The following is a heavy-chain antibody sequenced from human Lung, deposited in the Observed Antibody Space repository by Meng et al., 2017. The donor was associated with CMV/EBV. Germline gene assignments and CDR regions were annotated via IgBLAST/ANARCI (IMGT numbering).Heavy chain of an antibody. CDR3: AKDLKAYGDYYFDY. D-gene: IGHD4-17*01. CDR2: ISNDGGNK. J-gene: IGHJ4*02. V-gene: IGHV3-30*18. CDR1: GFPFSNYG. Sequence: SGFPFSNYGMHWVRRAPGKGLEWLAVISNDGGNKHYADSVKGRFTISRDNSKNTLNLQMNSLRPEDTSVYYCAKDLKAYGDYYFDYWGQGILVTVSS.